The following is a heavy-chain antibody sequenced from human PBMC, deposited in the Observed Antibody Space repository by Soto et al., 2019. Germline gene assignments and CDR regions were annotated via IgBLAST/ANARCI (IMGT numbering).Heavy chain of an antibody. CDR1: GFTFSSYS. J-gene: IGHJ6*01. V-gene: IGHV3-21*01. Sequence: PGGSLSLSCASSGFTFSSYSMNCVRHAPGKGLEWVSSISSSSSYIYYADSVKGRFTISRDNAKNSLYLQMNSLRAEDTAVYYCARDMGSSGWSHLPPSYGMDVWGHGTHVTLXP. D-gene: IGHD6-19*01. CDR3: ARDMGSSGWSHLPPSYGMDV. CDR2: ISSSSSYI.